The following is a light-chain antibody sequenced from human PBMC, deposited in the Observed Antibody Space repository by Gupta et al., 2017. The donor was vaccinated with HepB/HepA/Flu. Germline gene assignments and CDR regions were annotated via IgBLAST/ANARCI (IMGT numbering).Light chain of an antibody. CDR3: RQTIEFPLT. V-gene: IGKV2D-29*01. Sequence: VLPQTPLSLSVTPRQPASISCKSSQSLWFGDGKTYLYWFLQRPGQPPHPLIYEVSNRFSGGPERCSSSGSGADFTLKISRGEAEDVGVYYGRQTIEFPLTFGGGTKVEI. CDR2: EVS. J-gene: IGKJ4*01. CDR1: QSLWFGDGKTY.